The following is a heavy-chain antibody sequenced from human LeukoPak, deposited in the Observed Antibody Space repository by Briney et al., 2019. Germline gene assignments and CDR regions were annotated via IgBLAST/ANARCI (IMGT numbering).Heavy chain of an antibody. CDR1: GFTFSSYW. CDR2: INSDGSST. CDR3: ARSIWGPDI. J-gene: IGHJ3*02. D-gene: IGHD3-16*01. Sequence: GGSLRLSCAASGFTFSSYWMHWVRQAPGKWLVWVSRINSDGSSTSYADSVKGRFTISRDNAKNTLYLQVNSLRAEDTAVHYCARSIWGPDIWGQGTMVTVSS. V-gene: IGHV3-74*01.